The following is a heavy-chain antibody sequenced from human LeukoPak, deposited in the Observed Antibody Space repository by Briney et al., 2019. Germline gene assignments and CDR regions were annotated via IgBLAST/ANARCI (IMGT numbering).Heavy chain of an antibody. J-gene: IGHJ6*03. CDR1: GDSISSRTYF. CDR2: MFYSGST. V-gene: IGHV4-39*07. CDR3: ARGPQLVYYYYMDV. Sequence: SETLSLTCTVSGDSISSRTYFWGWIRQPPGMGLKWIGSMFYSGSTDYNPSLKSRVTISVDTSKNQFSLKLSSVTAADTAVYYCARGPQLVYYYYMDVWGKGTTVTVSS.